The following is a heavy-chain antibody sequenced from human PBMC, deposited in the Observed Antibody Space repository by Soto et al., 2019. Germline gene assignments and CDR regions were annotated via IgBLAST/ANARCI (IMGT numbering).Heavy chain of an antibody. Sequence: PGGSLRLSCAASGFTFSSYSMNWVRQAPGKGLEWVSSISSSSSYIYYADSVKGRFTISRDNAKNSLYLQMNSLRAEDTAVYYCARGDLYSSSSGWFDPWGQGTLVTVSS. D-gene: IGHD6-6*01. J-gene: IGHJ5*02. CDR2: ISSSSSYI. CDR1: GFTFSSYS. CDR3: ARGDLYSSSSGWFDP. V-gene: IGHV3-21*01.